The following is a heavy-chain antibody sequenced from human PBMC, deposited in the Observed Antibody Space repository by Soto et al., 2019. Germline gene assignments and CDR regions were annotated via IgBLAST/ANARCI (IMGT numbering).Heavy chain of an antibody. J-gene: IGHJ3*01. CDR3: ARDMYNWNDNADAFDV. CDR2: ISRNDTTA. CDR1: GFAFYNYE. D-gene: IGHD1-20*01. V-gene: IGHV3-48*03. Sequence: MQLVESGGGLVQPGMSLRLSCEASGFAFYNYEMNWVRQAPGKGLEWVSYISRNDTTAYYADSVKGRFTISRDNAKNSVYLQMNSLRVEDTAVYYCARDMYNWNDNADAFDVWGQGTMVAVS.